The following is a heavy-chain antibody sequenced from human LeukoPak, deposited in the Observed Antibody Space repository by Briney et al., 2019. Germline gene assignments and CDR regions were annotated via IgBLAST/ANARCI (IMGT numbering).Heavy chain of an antibody. CDR2: ISGSGGNT. D-gene: IGHD4-23*01. V-gene: IGHV3-23*01. J-gene: IGHJ4*02. CDR1: GFTFSSYA. Sequence: GGSLRLSCAASGFTFSSYAMSWVRQAPGKRLDWVSAISGSGGNTYYADSVKGRFTISRDNSKNTLYLQMNSLRAEDTAVYYCAKDQYGGNPQYYFDYWGQGTLVTVSS. CDR3: AKDQYGGNPQYYFDY.